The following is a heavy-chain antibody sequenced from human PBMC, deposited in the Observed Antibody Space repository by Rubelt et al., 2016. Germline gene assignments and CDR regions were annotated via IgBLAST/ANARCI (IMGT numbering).Heavy chain of an antibody. J-gene: IGHJ4*02. V-gene: IGHV4-34*01. D-gene: IGHD5-24*01. CDR2: INHSGRT. Sequence: QVQLQQWGAGLLKPSETLSLTCAVYGGSFSGYYWSWIRQPPGKGLEWIGEINHSGRTNYNPSRKSRVTIAVDTSKNQFSLKLSSVTAADTAVYYCARDGYNSFVDYWGQGTLVTVSS. CDR1: GGSFSGYY. CDR3: ARDGYNSFVDY.